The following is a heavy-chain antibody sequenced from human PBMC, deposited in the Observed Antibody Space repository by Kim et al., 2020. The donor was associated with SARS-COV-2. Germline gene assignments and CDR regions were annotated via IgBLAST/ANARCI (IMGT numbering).Heavy chain of an antibody. CDR1: GGSISSSSYY. CDR2: IYYSGST. J-gene: IGHJ3*02. V-gene: IGHV4-39*01. D-gene: IGHD6-13*01. CDR3: ARRGAAGTNFQDAFDI. Sequence: SETLSLTCTVSGGSISSSSYYWGWIRQPPGKGLEWIGSIYYSGSTYYNPSLKSRVTISVDTSKNQFSLKLSSVTAADTAVYYCARRGAAGTNFQDAFDIWGQGTMVTVSS.